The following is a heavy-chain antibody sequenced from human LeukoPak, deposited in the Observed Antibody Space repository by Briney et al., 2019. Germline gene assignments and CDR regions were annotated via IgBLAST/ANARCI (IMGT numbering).Heavy chain of an antibody. D-gene: IGHD2/OR15-2a*01. CDR2: ISGSGGST. CDR1: GFTFSSYA. CDR3: ATSPDPFHGLFDY. Sequence: GGSLRLSSAASGFTFSSYAMSWVRQAPGKGLEWVSAISGSGGSTYYADFVKGRFTISRDNSKNTLYLQMNSLRAEDTAVYYCATSPDPFHGLFDYWGQGTLVTVSS. J-gene: IGHJ4*02. V-gene: IGHV3-23*01.